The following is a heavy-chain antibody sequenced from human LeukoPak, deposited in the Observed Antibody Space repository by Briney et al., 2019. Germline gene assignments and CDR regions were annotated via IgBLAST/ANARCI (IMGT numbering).Heavy chain of an antibody. CDR3: ARGIIRGADTPYYYGMDV. CDR2: IYYSGST. CDR1: GGSVSSGSYF. J-gene: IGHJ6*02. D-gene: IGHD3-10*01. Sequence: SETLSLTCTVSGGSVSSGSYFWSWIRQPPGKGLEWIGYIYYSGSTNYDPSLKSRVTISVDTSKNQFSLKLSSVTAADTAVYWCARGIIRGADTPYYYGMDVWGRGTTVTVSS. V-gene: IGHV4-61*01.